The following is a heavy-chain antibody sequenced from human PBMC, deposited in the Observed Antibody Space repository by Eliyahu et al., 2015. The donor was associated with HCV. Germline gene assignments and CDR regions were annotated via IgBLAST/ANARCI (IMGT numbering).Heavy chain of an antibody. V-gene: IGHV3-30*18. J-gene: IGHJ4*02. CDR1: XSPSVSMA. CDR2: TSYDGTNK. Sequence: QVQFDGVWGRRGPAGGVPATLXVQPLXSPSVSMACTGSARAPGKGLEWVAFTSYDGTNKYYGDSVKGRFSISRANSQNTLYLQMDSLRTEDTAVYFCAKDIGFSYGDLDHWGLGTLVTV. CDR3: AKDIGFSYGDLDH. D-gene: IGHD5-18*01.